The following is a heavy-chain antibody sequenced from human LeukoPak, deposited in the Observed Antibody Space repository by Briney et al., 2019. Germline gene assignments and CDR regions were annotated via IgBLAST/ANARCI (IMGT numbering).Heavy chain of an antibody. CDR3: SRDLRRTSARNDAFDI. CDR1: GGTFSSYA. CDR2: IIPIFGTA. D-gene: IGHD1-14*01. Sequence: GASVKVSCKASGGTFSSYAISWVRQAPGQGLEWMGVIIPIFGTANYAQKFQGRVTITTDESTSTAYMELSSLRSEDTAGYYCSRDLRRTSARNDAFDIWGQGTMLTVSS. J-gene: IGHJ3*02. V-gene: IGHV1-69*05.